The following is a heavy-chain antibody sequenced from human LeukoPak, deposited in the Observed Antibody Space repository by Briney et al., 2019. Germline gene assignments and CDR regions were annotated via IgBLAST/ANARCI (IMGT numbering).Heavy chain of an antibody. D-gene: IGHD4-17*01. CDR1: GFTLSSYA. J-gene: IGHJ3*02. Sequence: RGGSLRLSCAASGFTLSSYAMSWVRQAPGKGLEWVSSLSGSGDNTYYADSVKGRFTISRDNSKNTLYLQMNSLRVEDTAVYYCAKDLTVTTRGDALDIWGQGTMVTVSS. CDR3: AKDLTVTTRGDALDI. CDR2: LSGSGDNT. V-gene: IGHV3-23*01.